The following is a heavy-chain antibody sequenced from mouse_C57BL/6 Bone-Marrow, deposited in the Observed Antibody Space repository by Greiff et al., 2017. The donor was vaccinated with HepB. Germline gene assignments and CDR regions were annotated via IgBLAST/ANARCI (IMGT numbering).Heavy chain of an antibody. CDR3: ALYYGSSYVPFDY. V-gene: IGHV1-55*01. J-gene: IGHJ2*01. D-gene: IGHD1-1*01. Sequence: QVQLQQPGTELVKPGASVKMSCKASGYTFTSYWITWVKQRPGQGLEWIGDIYPGSGSTNYNEKFKSKATLTVDTSSSTAYMQLSSLTSEDSAVYYCALYYGSSYVPFDYWGQGTTLTVSS. CDR1: GYTFTSYW. CDR2: IYPGSGST.